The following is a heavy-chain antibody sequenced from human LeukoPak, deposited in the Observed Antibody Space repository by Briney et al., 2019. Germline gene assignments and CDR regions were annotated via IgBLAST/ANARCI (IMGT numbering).Heavy chain of an antibody. CDR3: ARKRDRYCSGGSCYSDYYFDY. CDR2: IYYSGST. Sequence: PSETLSLTCTVSGGSISSSSYYWGWIRQPPGKGLEWIGSIYYSGSTNYNPSLKSRVTISVDTSKNQFSLRLRSVTAADTAVYYCARKRDRYCSGGSCYSDYYFDYWGQGTLVTVSS. J-gene: IGHJ4*02. CDR1: GGSISSSSYY. D-gene: IGHD2-15*01. V-gene: IGHV4-39*07.